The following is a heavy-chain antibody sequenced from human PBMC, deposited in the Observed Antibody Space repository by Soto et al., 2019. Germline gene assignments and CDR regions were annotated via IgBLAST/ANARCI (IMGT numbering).Heavy chain of an antibody. CDR1: GGTFSSYA. Sequence: QVQLVQSGAEVKKPGSSVKVSCKASGGTFSSYAISWVRQAPGQGLEWMGGMIPIFGTANYAQKFQGRVTTTADESTSTAYMELSSLRSEHTAVYYCARYRYGYSYFDYWGQGTLVTVSS. J-gene: IGHJ4*02. CDR2: MIPIFGTA. V-gene: IGHV1-69*12. CDR3: ARYRYGYSYFDY. D-gene: IGHD5-18*01.